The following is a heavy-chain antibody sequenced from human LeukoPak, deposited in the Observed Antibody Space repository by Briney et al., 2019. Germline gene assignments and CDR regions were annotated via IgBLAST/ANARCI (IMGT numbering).Heavy chain of an antibody. V-gene: IGHV4-34*01. Sequence: SETLSLTCAVYGGSFSGYYWSWIRQPPGKGLEWIGEINHSGSTNYNPSLKSRVTISVDTSKNQFSLKLSSVTAADAAVYYCARDDKWFDPWGQGTLVTVSS. J-gene: IGHJ5*02. CDR1: GGSFSGYY. CDR2: INHSGST. CDR3: ARDDKWFDP.